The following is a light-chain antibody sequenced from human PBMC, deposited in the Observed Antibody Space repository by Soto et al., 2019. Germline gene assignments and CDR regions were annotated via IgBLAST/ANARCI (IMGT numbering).Light chain of an antibody. CDR2: EVS. CDR3: ASCSSSSTSDI. CDR1: SNDFGGYNY. Sequence: QSALTQPASVSGSPGQSVTISCTGTSNDFGGYNYVSWYQQHPDKAPKLIIFEVSNRPSGIAIRFSGSKSGNTASLTISGLQAEDEADYYYASCSSSSTSDIFGRGTKLTVL. V-gene: IGLV2-14*01. J-gene: IGLJ2*01.